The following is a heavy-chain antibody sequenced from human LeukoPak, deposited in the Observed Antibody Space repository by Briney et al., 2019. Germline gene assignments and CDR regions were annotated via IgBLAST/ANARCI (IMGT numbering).Heavy chain of an antibody. CDR2: ISSSGSTI. J-gene: IGHJ3*02. Sequence: GGSLRLSCAASGFTFSSYAMHWVRQAPGKGLKWVSYISSSGSTIYYADSVKGRFTISRDNAKNSLYLQMNSLRAEDTAVYYCARGYSSGRAAFDIWGQGTMVTVSS. CDR1: GFTFSSYA. V-gene: IGHV3-48*01. CDR3: ARGYSSGRAAFDI. D-gene: IGHD6-19*01.